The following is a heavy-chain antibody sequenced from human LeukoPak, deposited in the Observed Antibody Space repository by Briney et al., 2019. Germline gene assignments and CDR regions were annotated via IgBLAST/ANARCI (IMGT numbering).Heavy chain of an antibody. D-gene: IGHD1-26*01. CDR2: INSDGSST. Sequence: GGALRLSCAASGFTFSSYWMHLVRQAPGKGLVWVSRINSDGSSTSYADSVKGRFTISRDNAKNTLYLQMNSLRAEDTAVYYCARGIVGATPYYYYGMDVWGQGTTVTVSS. V-gene: IGHV3-74*01. CDR3: ARGIVGATPYYYYGMDV. CDR1: GFTFSSYW. J-gene: IGHJ6*02.